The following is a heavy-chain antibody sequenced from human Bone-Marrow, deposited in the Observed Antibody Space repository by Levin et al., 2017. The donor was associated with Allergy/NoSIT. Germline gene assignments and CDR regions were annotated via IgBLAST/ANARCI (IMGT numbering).Heavy chain of an antibody. Sequence: KTGGSLRLSCKTSGYTFSDYYLHWVRQAPGQGLEWMGWILPSSGETKYAQKFQTRVTLTTDTSIATAYMELSSLTSDDTAVYYCARGYYDTSGYYYPRPRGALAIWGQGTMVTVSS. CDR3: ARGYYDTSGYYYPRPRGALAI. CDR2: ILPSSGET. CDR1: GYTFSDYY. D-gene: IGHD3-22*01. J-gene: IGHJ3*02. V-gene: IGHV1-2*02.